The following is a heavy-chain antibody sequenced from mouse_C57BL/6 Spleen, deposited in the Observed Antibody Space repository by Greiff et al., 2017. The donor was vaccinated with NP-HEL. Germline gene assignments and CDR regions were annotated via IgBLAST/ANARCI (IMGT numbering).Heavy chain of an antibody. CDR1: GFNIKDYY. Sequence: DVQLQQSGAELVKPGASVKLSCTASGFNIKDYYMHWVKQRTEQGLEWIGRIDPEDGETKYDPKFQGKATITADTSSNTAYLQLSSLTSEDTAVYYCARSIYDCYYGDYWGQGTTLTVSS. CDR2: IDPEDGET. V-gene: IGHV14-2*01. J-gene: IGHJ2*01. CDR3: ARSIYDCYYGDY. D-gene: IGHD2-3*01.